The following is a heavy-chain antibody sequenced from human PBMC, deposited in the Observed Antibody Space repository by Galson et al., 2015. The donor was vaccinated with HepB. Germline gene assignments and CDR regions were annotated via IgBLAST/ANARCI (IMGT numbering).Heavy chain of an antibody. Sequence: SLRLSCAASGFTFSDYHMSWIRQAPGKGLEWVSYISGSSSYTNYADSVKGRFTISRDNAKNSLYLQMNSLKAEDTAVYYCARDSSGMGSCFQHWGQGTLVTMSS. V-gene: IGHV3-11*05. D-gene: IGHD6-6*01. CDR1: GFTFSDYH. CDR3: ARDSSGMGSCFQH. CDR2: ISGSSSYT. J-gene: IGHJ1*01.